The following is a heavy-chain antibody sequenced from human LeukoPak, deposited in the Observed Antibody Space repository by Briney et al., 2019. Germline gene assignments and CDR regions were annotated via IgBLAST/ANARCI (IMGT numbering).Heavy chain of an antibody. CDR1: GYTFTGYY. V-gene: IGHV1-2*02. J-gene: IGHJ4*02. CDR2: INPNSGGT. Sequence: ASVTVSFKASGYTFTGYYMHWVRQAPGQGLEWMGWINPNSGGTNYAQKFQDRVTMTRDTSISTVYMELSRLRSDDTAVYYCARGWLRPPFDYWGQGTLVTVSS. D-gene: IGHD5-12*01. CDR3: ARGWLRPPFDY.